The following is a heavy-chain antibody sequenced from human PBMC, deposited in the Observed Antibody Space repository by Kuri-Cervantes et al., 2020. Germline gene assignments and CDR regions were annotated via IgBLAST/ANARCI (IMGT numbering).Heavy chain of an antibody. Sequence: LRLSCTVSGGSISSGDYYWSWIRQPPGKGLEWIGYIYYSGSTNYNPSLKSRVTISVDTSKNQFSLKLSSVTAADTAVYYCARDNRVLRGGGMDVWGQGTTVTVSS. CDR2: IYYSGST. D-gene: IGHD3-10*01. V-gene: IGHV4-30-4*01. J-gene: IGHJ6*02. CDR3: ARDNRVLRGGGMDV. CDR1: GGSISSGDYY.